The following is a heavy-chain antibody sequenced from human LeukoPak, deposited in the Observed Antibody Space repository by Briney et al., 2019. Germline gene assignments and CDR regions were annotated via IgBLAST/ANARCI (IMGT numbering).Heavy chain of an antibody. J-gene: IGHJ4*02. V-gene: IGHV4-39*01. D-gene: IGHD3-3*01. Sequence: SETLSLTCTVSGGSISSYYWGWIRQPPGKGLEWIGSIYYSGSTYYNPSLKSRVTISVDTSKNQFSLKLSSVTAADTAVYYCASSRYDFWSGYYFDYWGQGTLVTVSS. CDR2: IYYSGST. CDR1: GGSISSYY. CDR3: ASSRYDFWSGYYFDY.